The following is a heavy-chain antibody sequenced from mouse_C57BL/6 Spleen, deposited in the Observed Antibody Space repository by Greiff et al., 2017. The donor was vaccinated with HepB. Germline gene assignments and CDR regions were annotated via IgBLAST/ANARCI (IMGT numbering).Heavy chain of an antibody. CDR1: GYAFSSSW. CDR2: IYPGDGDT. Sequence: VQLQQSGPELVKPGASVKISCKASGYAFSSSWMNWVKQRPGKGLEWIGRIYPGDGDTNYNGKFKGKATLTADKSSSTAYMQLSSLTSEDSAVYCCARGPFYYYGSMDYWGQGTSVTVSS. V-gene: IGHV1-82*01. D-gene: IGHD1-1*01. J-gene: IGHJ4*01. CDR3: ARGPFYYYGSMDY.